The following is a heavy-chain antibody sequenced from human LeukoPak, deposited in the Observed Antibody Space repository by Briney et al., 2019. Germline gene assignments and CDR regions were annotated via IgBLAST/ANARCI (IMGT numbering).Heavy chain of an antibody. CDR1: GYSISSGYY. Sequence: PSETLSLTCTVSGYSISSGYYWGWIRQPPGKGLEWIGSIYHSGSTYYNPSLKSRVTISVDTSKNQFSLKLSSVTAADTAVYYCAKNAHGSGKWGDYWGQGTLVTVSS. V-gene: IGHV4-38-2*02. J-gene: IGHJ4*02. D-gene: IGHD3-10*01. CDR3: AKNAHGSGKWGDY. CDR2: IYHSGST.